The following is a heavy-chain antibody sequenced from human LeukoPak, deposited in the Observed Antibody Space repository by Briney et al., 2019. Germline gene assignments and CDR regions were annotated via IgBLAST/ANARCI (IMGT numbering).Heavy chain of an antibody. CDR3: ATFYGSGRGAFDI. V-gene: IGHV3-66*01. D-gene: IGHD3-10*01. CDR2: YSSGST. CDR1: GFTVSSNY. Sequence: GGSLRLSCAASGFTVSSNYMIYSSGSTYYADSVKGRFTISRDKSKNTLYLQMNSLRAEDTAAYYCATFYGSGRGAFDIWGQGTMVTVSS. J-gene: IGHJ3*02.